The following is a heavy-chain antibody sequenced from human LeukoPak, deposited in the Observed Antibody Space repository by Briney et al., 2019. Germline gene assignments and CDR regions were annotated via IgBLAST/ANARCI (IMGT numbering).Heavy chain of an antibody. CDR1: GYSFTSND. V-gene: IGHV1-8*01. CDR2: MNPNSGNT. D-gene: IGHD2-21*02. Sequence: ASVNVSCKASGYSFTSNDINWVRQASGQGLEGMGWMNPNSGNTGYAQKFQGRVTMTRNTSISTAYMELSSLRSEDTAVYYCARGGYFNCGGDCYDNDYWGQGTLVTVSS. J-gene: IGHJ4*02. CDR3: ARGGYFNCGGDCYDNDY.